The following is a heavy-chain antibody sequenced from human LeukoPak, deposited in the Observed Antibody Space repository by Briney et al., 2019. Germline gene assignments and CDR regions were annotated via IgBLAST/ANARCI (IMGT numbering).Heavy chain of an antibody. V-gene: IGHV3-48*01. J-gene: IGHJ4*02. Sequence: GGSLRLSCAASGFTFSTYAMSWVRQAPGKGLEWVSHISSSSNTIHYADSVKGRFTISRDNAKNSLYLQMNSLRAEDTAVYYCARGNQQLVTHYLDYWGQGTLVTVSS. CDR1: GFTFSTYA. D-gene: IGHD6-13*01. CDR2: ISSSSNTI. CDR3: ARGNQQLVTHYLDY.